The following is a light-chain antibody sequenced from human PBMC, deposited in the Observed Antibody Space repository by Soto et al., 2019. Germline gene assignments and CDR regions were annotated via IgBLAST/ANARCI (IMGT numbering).Light chain of an antibody. Sequence: QSALTQPASVSGSPGQSITISCTGTNSDIGDYNYVSWYQQHPGKAPKLMIYEVINRPSGVSNRFSGSKSGNTASLTISGLQAEDEADYYCSSYTTSGSPVVFGGGTQLTVL. J-gene: IGLJ2*01. CDR2: EVI. CDR1: NSDIGDYNY. CDR3: SSYTTSGSPVV. V-gene: IGLV2-14*01.